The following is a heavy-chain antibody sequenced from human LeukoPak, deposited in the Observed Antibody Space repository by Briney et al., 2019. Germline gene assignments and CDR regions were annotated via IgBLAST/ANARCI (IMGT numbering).Heavy chain of an antibody. D-gene: IGHD3-10*01. V-gene: IGHV3-30*02. CDR3: AKSVTTMVRGNFDY. Sequence: GGSLRLSCAASGFTFSSYGMHWVRQAPGKGLEWVAFIRYDGSNKYYADSVKGRFTISRDNSKNTLYLQMNSLRAEDTAVYYCAKSVTTMVRGNFDYWGQGTLVTVSS. J-gene: IGHJ4*02. CDR1: GFTFSSYG. CDR2: IRYDGSNK.